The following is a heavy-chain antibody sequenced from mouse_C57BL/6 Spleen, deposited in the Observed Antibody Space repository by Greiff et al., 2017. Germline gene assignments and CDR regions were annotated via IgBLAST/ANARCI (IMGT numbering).Heavy chain of an antibody. V-gene: IGHV5-17*01. D-gene: IGHD2-3*01. CDR3: ADGYYHYYAMDY. CDR1: GFTFSDYG. Sequence: EVMLVESGGGLVKPGGSLKLSCAASGFTFSDYGMHWVRQAPEKGLEWVAYISSGSSTIYYADTVKGRFTISRDNAKNTLFLQMTSLRSEDTAMYYCADGYYHYYAMDYWGQGTSVTVSS. J-gene: IGHJ4*01. CDR2: ISSGSSTI.